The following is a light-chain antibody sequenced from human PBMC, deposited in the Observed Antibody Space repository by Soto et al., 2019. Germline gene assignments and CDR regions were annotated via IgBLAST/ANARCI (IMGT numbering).Light chain of an antibody. CDR2: KAS. CDR3: QQYNSYSRT. Sequence: DIQMTQSPSTLSASVGDRVTITCRASQSIITSLAWYQQKPGKAPKLLIYKASSLQSGVPSRFSGSGSVTEFTLTISSLQPDDFATYYCQQYNSYSRTFCQGTKVEIK. V-gene: IGKV1-5*03. J-gene: IGKJ1*01. CDR1: QSIITS.